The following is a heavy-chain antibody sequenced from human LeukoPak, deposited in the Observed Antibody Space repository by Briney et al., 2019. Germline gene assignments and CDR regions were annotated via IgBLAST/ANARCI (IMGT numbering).Heavy chain of an antibody. D-gene: IGHD5-24*01. CDR3: ARGLLGGDGYNSYYFAY. CDR1: GFTFSSYG. Sequence: SGRSLRLSCAASGFTFSSYGMHWGRQAPGKGLEWVAVISYDGSNKYYADSVKGRFTISRDNSKNTLYLQMNSLRAEDTAVYYCARGLLGGDGYNSYYFAYWGQGTLVTVSS. V-gene: IGHV3-30*03. CDR2: ISYDGSNK. J-gene: IGHJ4*02.